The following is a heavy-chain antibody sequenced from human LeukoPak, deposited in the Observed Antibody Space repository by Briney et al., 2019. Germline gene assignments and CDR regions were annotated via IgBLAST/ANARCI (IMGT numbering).Heavy chain of an antibody. J-gene: IGHJ6*03. CDR2: IYYSGST. CDR3: ARGRHDYSNYVAYYYYMDV. Sequence: PSETLSLTCTVSGGSVSSGNYYWSWIRQPPGKGLEWIGYIYYSGSTNYNPSLKSRVTISVDTSKNQFSLKLSSVTAADTAVYYCARGRHDYSNYVAYYYYMDVWGKGTTVTVSS. CDR1: GGSVSSGNYY. D-gene: IGHD4-11*01. V-gene: IGHV4-61*01.